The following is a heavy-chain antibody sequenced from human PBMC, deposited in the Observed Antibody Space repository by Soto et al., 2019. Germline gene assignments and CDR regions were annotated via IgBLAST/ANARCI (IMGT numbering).Heavy chain of an antibody. CDR2: LSSRATGI. V-gene: IGHV3-48*03. Sequence: GGSLRLSCVASGFTFSRYEMNWVRQAPGRGLEWVSYLSSRATGIFYADSVKGRFSISRDHANNSLFLQMNSLRAEDTAVYYCAKDGRDYGDNDYWGQGTLVTVSS. J-gene: IGHJ4*02. D-gene: IGHD4-17*01. CDR1: GFTFSRYE. CDR3: AKDGRDYGDNDY.